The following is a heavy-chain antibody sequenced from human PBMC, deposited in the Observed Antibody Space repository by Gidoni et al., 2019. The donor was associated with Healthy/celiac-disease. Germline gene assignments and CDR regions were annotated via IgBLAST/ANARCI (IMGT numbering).Heavy chain of an antibody. CDR1: RFRFNTAW. J-gene: IGHJ1*01. Sequence: EVQLVASGGGLVKPGGSLRLSREASRFRFNTAWMNWVRQAPGKGLEWVGRIKSKSDGGTTDYAAPVNGRFTISRDDSKNTLYLQFNSLKIEDTAVYYCTTGGGKGYWGQGTLVTVSS. D-gene: IGHD3-16*01. CDR2: IKSKSDGGTT. V-gene: IGHV3-15*01. CDR3: TTGGGKGY.